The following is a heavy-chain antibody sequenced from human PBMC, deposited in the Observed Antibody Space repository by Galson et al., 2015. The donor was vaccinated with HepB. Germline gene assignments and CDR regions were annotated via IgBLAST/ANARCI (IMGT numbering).Heavy chain of an antibody. CDR1: GYTFTSYG. CDR2: ISAYNGNT. V-gene: IGHV1-18*01. Sequence: SVKVSCKASGYTFTSYGISWVRQAPGQGLEWMGWISAYNGNTNYAQKLQGRVTMTTDTSTSTAYMELRSLRSDDTAVYYCARVPTVTTTRYYYYGMDVWGQGTTVTVSS. J-gene: IGHJ6*02. CDR3: ARVPTVTTTRYYYYGMDV. D-gene: IGHD4-17*01.